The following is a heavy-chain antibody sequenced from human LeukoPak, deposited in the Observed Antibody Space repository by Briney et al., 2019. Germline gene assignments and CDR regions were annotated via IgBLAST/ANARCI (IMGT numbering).Heavy chain of an antibody. CDR1: GFTFSSYN. CDR3: ARDLGSSWYMSNY. V-gene: IGHV3-48*02. J-gene: IGHJ4*02. CDR2: ISSSSDNI. Sequence: GGSLRLSCVASGFTFSSYNMEWVPQVPGKGRQWVSYISSSSDNIYYADSVKGRFTISRDNAKNSLYLQMNSLRDEDTAVYYCARDLGSSWYMSNYWGQGTLVTVSS. D-gene: IGHD6-13*01.